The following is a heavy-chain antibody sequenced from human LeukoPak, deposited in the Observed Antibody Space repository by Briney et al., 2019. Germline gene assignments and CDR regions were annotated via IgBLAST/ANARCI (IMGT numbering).Heavy chain of an antibody. D-gene: IGHD2-2*01. Sequence: PGESLKISCKGSGYSFTSYWIGWVRQMPGKGLEWMGIIYPGDSDTRYSPSFQGQVTISADKSISTAYLQWSSLKASDTAMYYCARFPIYCSSTSCYDSYYYYDMDVWGQGTTVTVSS. CDR2: IYPGDSDT. J-gene: IGHJ6*02. CDR1: GYSFTSYW. CDR3: ARFPIYCSSTSCYDSYYYYDMDV. V-gene: IGHV5-51*01.